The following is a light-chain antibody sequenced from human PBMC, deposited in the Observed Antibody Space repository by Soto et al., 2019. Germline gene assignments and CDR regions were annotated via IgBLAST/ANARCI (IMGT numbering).Light chain of an antibody. Sequence: QSVLTQPPSVSGAPGQKVTISCAGSTSNIGAGFDVNWYQQLPGTAPKLLVYGDINRPSGVPDRFSGSKSGTSASLAITGLQAEDEADYYCQSYDSSLRAVVFGGGTKLTVL. J-gene: IGLJ2*01. V-gene: IGLV1-40*01. CDR1: TSNIGAGFD. CDR2: GDI. CDR3: QSYDSSLRAVV.